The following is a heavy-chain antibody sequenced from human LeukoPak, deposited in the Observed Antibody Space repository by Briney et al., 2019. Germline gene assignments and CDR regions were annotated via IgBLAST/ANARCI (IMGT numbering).Heavy chain of an antibody. V-gene: IGHV4-4*07. CDR2: INTSGST. CDR1: GASISSYY. CDR3: AKSNGYGLIDI. J-gene: IGHJ3*02. Sequence: SETLSLTCTVSGASISSYYWSWIRQPAGKGLEWIGRINTSGSTNYNPSLKSRVTMSLDTSRNQFSLKLNSVTAADTAVYYCAKSNGYGLIDIWGQGTMVTVSS. D-gene: IGHD3-10*01.